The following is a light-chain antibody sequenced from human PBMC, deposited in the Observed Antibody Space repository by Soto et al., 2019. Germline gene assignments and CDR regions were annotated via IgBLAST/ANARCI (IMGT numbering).Light chain of an antibody. CDR3: QQRSNWHRT. CDR1: QSVSNNY. CDR2: GAS. Sequence: ESALTQSPGTLSLSPGERYTPAGSASQSVSNNYLAWYQQKPGQAARLLIYGASNRATGIPARFSGSGPGTDFTLTISGLEPEDFAVYYCQQRSNWHRTFGQGTKVDIK. J-gene: IGKJ1*01. V-gene: IGKV3D-11*02.